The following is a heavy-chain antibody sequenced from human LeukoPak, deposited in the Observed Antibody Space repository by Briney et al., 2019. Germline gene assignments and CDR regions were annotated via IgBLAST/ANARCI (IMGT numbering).Heavy chain of an antibody. Sequence: GGSLRLSCAASGFTVSSNYMSWVRQAPGKGLEWVSVIYSDGRTYYADSVKGRFTISRDNSKNTLYLETNSLRAEDTAVYYCARGAVRKFDFDYRGQGTLVTVSS. V-gene: IGHV3-53*01. D-gene: IGHD1-14*01. CDR2: IYSDGRT. CDR3: ARGAVRKFDFDY. J-gene: IGHJ4*02. CDR1: GFTVSSNY.